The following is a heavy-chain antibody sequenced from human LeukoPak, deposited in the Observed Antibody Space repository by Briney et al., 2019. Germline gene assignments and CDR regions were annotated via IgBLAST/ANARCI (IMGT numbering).Heavy chain of an antibody. CDR2: IYYSGST. D-gene: IGHD3-22*01. Sequence: SETLSLTCTVSGGSISSGGYYWSWIRQHPGKGLEWIGYIYYSGSTYYNPSLKSRVTISVDMSKNQFSLKLSSVTAADTAVYYCARSAGYYYDSSGLLNSDPYYFDYWGQGTLVTVSS. CDR1: GGSISSGGYY. V-gene: IGHV4-31*03. CDR3: ARSAGYYYDSSGLLNSDPYYFDY. J-gene: IGHJ4*02.